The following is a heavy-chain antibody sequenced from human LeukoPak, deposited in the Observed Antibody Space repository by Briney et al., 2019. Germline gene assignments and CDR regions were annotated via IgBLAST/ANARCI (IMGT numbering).Heavy chain of an antibody. CDR2: IYPGDSRT. J-gene: IGHJ4*02. Sequence: NAGESLKISCKGFGYTFTDYWIGWVRQMPGKGPEWMGVIYPGDSRTRYSPSFQGQVTISVDKSISTAYLQWNSLQASDTAVYYCACRDFRSTLSGLWGQGTLVTVSS. CDR3: ACRDFRSTLSGL. D-gene: IGHD2/OR15-2a*01. V-gene: IGHV5-51*01. CDR1: GYTFTDYW.